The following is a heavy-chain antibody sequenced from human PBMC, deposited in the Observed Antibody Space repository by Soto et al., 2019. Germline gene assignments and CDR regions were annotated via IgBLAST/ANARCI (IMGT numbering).Heavy chain of an antibody. CDR2: IIPIFGTA. CDR3: ARDTAMVSFDY. CDR1: GGTFSSYA. Sequence: GASVKVSFKASGGTFSSYAISWLRQAPGQGLEWMGGIIPIFGTANYAQKFQGRVTITADKSTSTAYMELSSLRSEDTAVYYCARDTAMVSFDYWGQGTLVTVSS. D-gene: IGHD5-18*01. V-gene: IGHV1-69*06. J-gene: IGHJ4*02.